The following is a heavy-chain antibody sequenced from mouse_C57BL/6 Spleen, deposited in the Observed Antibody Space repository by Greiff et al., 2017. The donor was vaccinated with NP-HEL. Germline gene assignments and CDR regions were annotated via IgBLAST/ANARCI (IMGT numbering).Heavy chain of an antibody. CDR2: IYPRSGNT. J-gene: IGHJ4*01. Sequence: QVQLQQSGAELARPGASVKLSCKASGYTFTSYGISWVKQRTGQGLEWIGEIYPRSGNTYYNEKFKGKATLTADKSSSTAYMELRSLTSEDAAVYFCARSMVTSYYAMDYWGQGTSVTVSS. D-gene: IGHD2-2*01. CDR3: ARSMVTSYYAMDY. CDR1: GYTFTSYG. V-gene: IGHV1-81*01.